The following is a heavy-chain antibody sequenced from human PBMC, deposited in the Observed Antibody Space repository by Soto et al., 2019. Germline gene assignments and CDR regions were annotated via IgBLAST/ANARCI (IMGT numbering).Heavy chain of an antibody. V-gene: IGHV1-3*01. CDR3: AKAGNIDVVVADYAMDV. Sequence: ASVKVSCKASGYTFSNYAMHWVRQAPGQRLEWMGWINAGNGNTKYSQKFQDRVTITRDTSASTAYMELSSLRSEDTAVYYCAKAGNIDVVVADYAMDVWGQGTTVTVSS. CDR1: GYTFSNYA. CDR2: INAGNGNT. J-gene: IGHJ6*02. D-gene: IGHD2-15*01.